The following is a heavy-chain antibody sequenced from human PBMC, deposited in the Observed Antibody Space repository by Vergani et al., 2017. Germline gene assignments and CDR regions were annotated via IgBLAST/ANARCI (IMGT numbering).Heavy chain of an antibody. D-gene: IGHD5-12*01. Sequence: EVQLVESGGGLIHPGGSLSLSCEGSGFRFSGSWMHWVRQSPEKGLVLVSRIKSAGSITNYADSVKGRFTISRDNAKNTLYLEMNSLRGDDTAIYYCVRARCSGPCFMSNWFDAWGQGTLVT. CDR2: IKSAGSIT. V-gene: IGHV3-74*01. CDR1: GFRFSGSW. J-gene: IGHJ5*02. CDR3: VRARCSGPCFMSNWFDA.